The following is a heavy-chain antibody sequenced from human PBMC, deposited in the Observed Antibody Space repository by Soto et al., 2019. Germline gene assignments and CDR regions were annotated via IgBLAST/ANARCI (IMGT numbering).Heavy chain of an antibody. CDR2: INPNSGGT. Sequence: GASVKVSCKASGYTFTGYYMHWVRQAPGQGLEWMGWINPNSGGTNYAQKFQGWVTMTRDTSISTAYMELSRLRSDDTAVYYCARVHPSSGYYVYALDIWGQGTMVTVSS. CDR1: GYTFTGYY. J-gene: IGHJ3*02. D-gene: IGHD3-22*01. CDR3: ARVHPSSGYYVYALDI. V-gene: IGHV1-2*04.